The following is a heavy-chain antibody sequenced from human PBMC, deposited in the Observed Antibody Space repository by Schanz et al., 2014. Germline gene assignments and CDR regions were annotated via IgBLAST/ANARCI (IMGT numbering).Heavy chain of an antibody. J-gene: IGHJ3*02. CDR1: GFSFSSYG. D-gene: IGHD6-19*01. V-gene: IGHV3-30*02. CDR3: AKCIGWYGRCAFDI. Sequence: QVQLVESGGGVVQPGGSLRLSCAASGFSFSSYGMHWVRQAPGKGLEWVAFIRNDGSNKYYADSVKGRFIISRDNSKNTLYLQMNSLIAEDTAVYYCAKCIGWYGRCAFDIWGQGTMVTVSS. CDR2: IRNDGSNK.